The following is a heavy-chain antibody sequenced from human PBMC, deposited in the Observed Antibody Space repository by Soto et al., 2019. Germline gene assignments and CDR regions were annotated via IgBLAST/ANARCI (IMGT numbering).Heavy chain of an antibody. J-gene: IGHJ5*01. Sequence: KPSETLSLTCAFYGGSFSGHSWTWIRQSPGKGLEWIGDINHSGRVNYSPSLKSRVTISLDTSKNQFSLTLSAVTAADTAMYYCSTRAYDTNGYYRFDPWGQGTLVTVSS. V-gene: IGHV4-34*01. CDR3: STRAYDTNGYYRFDP. CDR2: INHSGRV. D-gene: IGHD3-22*01. CDR1: GGSFSGHS.